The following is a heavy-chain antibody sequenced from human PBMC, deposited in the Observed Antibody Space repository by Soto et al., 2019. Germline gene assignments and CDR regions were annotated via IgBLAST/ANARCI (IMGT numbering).Heavy chain of an antibody. Sequence: PGGPRSLSCAAFGLTFSGYARTWSRRPPGRGLEWAPSISSSSSYIYYADSVKGRFTISRDNSKNTLYLQMNSLRAEDTAVYYCARDRGYDFWSGYPYGPYGMDVWGQGTTVTVSS. CDR2: ISSSSSYI. CDR1: GLTFSGYA. CDR3: ARDRGYDFWSGYPYGPYGMDV. J-gene: IGHJ6*02. D-gene: IGHD3-3*01. V-gene: IGHV3-21*04.